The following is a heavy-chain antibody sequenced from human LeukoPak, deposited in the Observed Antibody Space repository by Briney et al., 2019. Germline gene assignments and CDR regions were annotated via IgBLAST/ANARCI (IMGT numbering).Heavy chain of an antibody. D-gene: IGHD2-21*01. CDR1: YGSISGDNYY. CDR3: ARGARFFAYYDY. V-gene: IGHV4-31*03. CDR2: IYNGGTT. Sequence: SETLSLTCTVSYGSISGDNYYWSWIRQLPGKGLEWIGYIYNGGTTYYNPSLKSRVIISVDTSKNQFSLKLKSVTAADTAMYYCARGARFFAYYDYWGQGTLVTVSS. J-gene: IGHJ4*02.